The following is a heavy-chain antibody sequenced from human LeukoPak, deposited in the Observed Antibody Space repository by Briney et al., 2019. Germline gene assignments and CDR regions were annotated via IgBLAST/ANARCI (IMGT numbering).Heavy chain of an antibody. D-gene: IGHD4-17*01. CDR1: GGSISSSYY. V-gene: IGHV4-39*01. Sequence: PSETLSLTCTVSGGSISSSYYWGWIRPPPGKGLEWIGSIYYSGSTYYNPSLKSRVTISVDTSKNQFSLKLSSVTAADTAVYYCARHPTADYGETYYFDYWGQGTLVTVSS. CDR2: IYYSGST. CDR3: ARHPTADYGETYYFDY. J-gene: IGHJ4*02.